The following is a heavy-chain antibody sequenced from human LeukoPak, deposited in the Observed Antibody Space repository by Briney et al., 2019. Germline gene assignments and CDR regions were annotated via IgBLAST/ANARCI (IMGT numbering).Heavy chain of an antibody. Sequence: GASVKVSCKASGFTFPSSAVQWVRPASGQRLEWIGWIVVGSGNTNYAQKFQERVTITRDISTSTAYMELSSLRSEDTAVYYCAAPSRIQLDYWGRGTLVTVSS. D-gene: IGHD5-18*01. CDR2: IVVGSGNT. CDR1: GFTFPSSA. CDR3: AAPSRIQLDY. J-gene: IGHJ4*02. V-gene: IGHV1-58*01.